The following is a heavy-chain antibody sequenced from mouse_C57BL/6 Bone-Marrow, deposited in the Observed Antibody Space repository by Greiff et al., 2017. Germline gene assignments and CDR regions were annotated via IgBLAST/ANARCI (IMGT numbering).Heavy chain of an antibody. Sequence: QVQLQQPGTELVKPGASVKLSCKASGYTFTSYWMHWVKQRPGQGLEWIGNINPSNGGTNYNEKFKSKATLTVDTSSRTAYMQLSSLTSEVSAVYKGAIWDGGSCAMDDWGQGTSVTVSS. V-gene: IGHV1-53*01. CDR1: GYTFTSYW. J-gene: IGHJ4*01. CDR2: INPSNGGT. D-gene: IGHD1-1*02. CDR3: AIWDGGSCAMDD.